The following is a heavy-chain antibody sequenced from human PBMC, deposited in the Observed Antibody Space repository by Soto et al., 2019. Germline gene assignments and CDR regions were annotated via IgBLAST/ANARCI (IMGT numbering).Heavy chain of an antibody. D-gene: IGHD2-21*02. CDR3: AVSVGCGGYCYAGYFDY. CDR1: GGTFSSYT. V-gene: IGHV1-69*02. Sequence: QVQLVQSGAEVKKPGSSVKVSCKASGGTFSSYTISWVRQAPGQGLEWMGRIIPILGIANYAQKFQGRVTITADKSTSTAYMELSSLRSEDTTVYYCAVSVGCGGYCYAGYFDYWGQGTLVTVSS. J-gene: IGHJ4*02. CDR2: IIPILGIA.